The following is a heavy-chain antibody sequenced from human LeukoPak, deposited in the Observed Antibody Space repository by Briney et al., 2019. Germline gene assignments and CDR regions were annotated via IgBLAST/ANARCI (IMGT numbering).Heavy chain of an antibody. CDR2: INHSGST. CDR3: ARLAYRRVASSGWYID. CDR1: GGSFSGYY. D-gene: IGHD6-19*01. V-gene: IGHV4-34*01. Sequence: SETLSLTCAVYGGSFSGYYWSWIRQPPGKGLEWIGEINHSGSTNYNPSPNSRVTISVDTPKNQFSLKLSSVTAADTAVYYCARLAYRRVASSGWYIDWGQGTLVTVSS. J-gene: IGHJ4*02.